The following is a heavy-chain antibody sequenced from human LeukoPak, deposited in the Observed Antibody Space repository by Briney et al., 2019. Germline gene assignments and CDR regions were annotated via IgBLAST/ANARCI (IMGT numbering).Heavy chain of an antibody. V-gene: IGHV1-18*04. CDR1: GYTFTGYY. J-gene: IGHJ3*02. CDR2: MNPNSGNT. D-gene: IGHD2-2*01. CDR3: ARDPNPWVVVPAAMRRRDDAFDI. Sequence: ASVKVSCKASGYTFTGYYMHWVRQAPGQGLEWMGWMNPNSGNTGYAQKLQGRVTMTTDTSTSTAYMELRSLRSDDTAVYYCARDPNPWVVVPAAMRRRDDAFDIWGQGTMVTVSS.